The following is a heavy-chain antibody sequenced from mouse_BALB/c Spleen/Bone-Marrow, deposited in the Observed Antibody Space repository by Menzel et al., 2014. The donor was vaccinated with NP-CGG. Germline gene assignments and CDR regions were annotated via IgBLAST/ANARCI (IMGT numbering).Heavy chain of an antibody. J-gene: IGHJ4*01. D-gene: IGHD1-1*01. CDR1: GDSITSGY. V-gene: IGHV3-8*02. Sequence: DVKLVESGPSLVKPPQTLSLTCSVTGDSITSGYWNWIRKFPGNKLEYMGYISYSGSTYYNPSLKSRISITRDTSKNQYYLQLNSVTTVDTATYYCARILLRSYAMDYWGQGTSVTVSS. CDR3: ARILLRSYAMDY. CDR2: ISYSGST.